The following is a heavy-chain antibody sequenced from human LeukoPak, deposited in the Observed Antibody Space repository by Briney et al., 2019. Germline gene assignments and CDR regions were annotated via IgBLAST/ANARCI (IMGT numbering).Heavy chain of an antibody. Sequence: GSLRLSCAASGFTVSSNYMSWVRQAPGKGLEWVSVIYSGGSTYYADSVKGRFTISRDNSKNTLYLQMNSLRAEDTAVHYCAREEVVTAKAYYFDYWGQGTLVTVSS. J-gene: IGHJ4*02. CDR3: AREEVVTAKAYYFDY. CDR2: IYSGGST. CDR1: GFTVSSNY. V-gene: IGHV3-66*01. D-gene: IGHD2-21*02.